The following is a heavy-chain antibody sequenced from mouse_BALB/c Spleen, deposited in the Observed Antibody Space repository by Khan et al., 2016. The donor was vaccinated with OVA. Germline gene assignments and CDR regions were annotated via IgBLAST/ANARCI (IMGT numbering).Heavy chain of an antibody. J-gene: IGHJ2*01. V-gene: IGHV2-2*02. CDR1: GFSLTNYG. D-gene: IGHD1-1*02. CDR3: ARNSNGYFDY. Sequence: VQLQESGPGLVQPSQSLSITCTVSGFSLTNYGVHWVRQSPGKGLEWLGVIWSSGITDYNATFISRLSISRDISKSQVFFKMTSLQANDTAIYYWARNSNGYFDYWGQGTTLTVSA. CDR2: IWSSGIT.